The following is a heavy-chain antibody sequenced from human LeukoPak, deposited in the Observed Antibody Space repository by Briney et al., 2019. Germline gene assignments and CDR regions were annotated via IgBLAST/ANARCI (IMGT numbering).Heavy chain of an antibody. J-gene: IGHJ3*02. D-gene: IGHD5-12*01. Sequence: PSETLSLTCTVSGGSISSYYWSWIRQPPGKGLEWIGYIFYRGSTNYNSSLKDRVTISVDTYNNQFSLKLSSVTAADTAIYFCARHSRSGSGGYENAFDIWGQGTMVTVSS. CDR2: IFYRGST. CDR1: GGSISSYY. V-gene: IGHV4-59*08. CDR3: ARHSRSGSGGYENAFDI.